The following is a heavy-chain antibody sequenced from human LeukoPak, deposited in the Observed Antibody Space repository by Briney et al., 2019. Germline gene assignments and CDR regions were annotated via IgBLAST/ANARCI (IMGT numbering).Heavy chain of an antibody. D-gene: IGHD5-12*01. CDR3: GLRPPLYYYYYYYMDV. V-gene: IGHV1-69*06. CDR1: GGTFSSYA. CDR2: IIPNFGTA. J-gene: IGHJ6*03. Sequence: GASVKVSCKASGGTFSSYAISWVRQAPGQGLEWVGGIIPNFGTANYAQKFQGRVTITADKSTSTAYMELSSLRSEDTAVYYCGLRPPLYYYYYYYMDVWGKGTTVTVSS.